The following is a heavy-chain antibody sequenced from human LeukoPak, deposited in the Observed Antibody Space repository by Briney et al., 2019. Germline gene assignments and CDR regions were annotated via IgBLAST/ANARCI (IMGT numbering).Heavy chain of an antibody. V-gene: IGHV3-33*01. CDR3: ARENYDSSGYSPSFDY. J-gene: IGHJ4*02. CDR1: GFTFSSYG. Sequence: TGGSLRLSCAASGFTFSSYGMPWVRQAPGKGLEWVAVIWYDGSNKYYADSVKGRFTISRDNSKNTLYLQMNSLRAEDTAVYYCARENYDSSGYSPSFDYWGQGTLVTVPS. D-gene: IGHD3-22*01. CDR2: IWYDGSNK.